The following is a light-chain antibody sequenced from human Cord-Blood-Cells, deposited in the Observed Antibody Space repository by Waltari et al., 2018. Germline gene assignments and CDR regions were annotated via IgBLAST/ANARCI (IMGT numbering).Light chain of an antibody. Sequence: QSALTQPASVSGSPGQSITISCTGTSSDVGGYNYVSWYQQHPGKAPKLMIYDVSMRTSGVSNRFSGSKSGNTASLTISGLQAEDEADYYCSSYTSSSTWVFGGGTKLTVL. V-gene: IGLV2-14*01. CDR2: DVS. CDR1: SSDVGGYNY. J-gene: IGLJ3*02. CDR3: SSYTSSSTWV.